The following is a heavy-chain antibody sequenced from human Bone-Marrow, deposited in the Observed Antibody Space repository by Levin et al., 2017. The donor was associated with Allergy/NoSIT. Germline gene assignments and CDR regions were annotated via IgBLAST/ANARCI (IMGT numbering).Heavy chain of an antibody. D-gene: IGHD3-3*02. CDR2: ISHSGAT. CDR3: ARAAQREAVLANDAFDI. J-gene: IGHJ3*02. Sequence: PSETLSLTCVVSGDSISNNRWWNWVRQSPAKGLEWIGEISHSGATNYNPSLVSRAIMSVDKSKNQFSLKLKSVTAADTAVYFCARAAQREAVLANDAFDIWGQGTVVIVSS. V-gene: IGHV4/OR15-8*01. CDR1: GDSISNNRW.